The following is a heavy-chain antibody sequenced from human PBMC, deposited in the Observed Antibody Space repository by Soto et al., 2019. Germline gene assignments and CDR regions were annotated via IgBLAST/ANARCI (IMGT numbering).Heavy chain of an antibody. CDR2: IYYSGST. CDR3: ARRGLGYCSSTSCYGGAFDI. V-gene: IGHV4-59*08. CDR1: GGSISSYY. Sequence: SETLSLTCTVSGGSISSYYWSWIRQPPGKGLEWIGYIYYSGSTNYNPSLKSRVTISVDTSKNQFSLKLSSVTAADTAVYYCARRGLGYCSSTSCYGGAFDIWGQGTMVTVSS. J-gene: IGHJ3*02. D-gene: IGHD2-2*01.